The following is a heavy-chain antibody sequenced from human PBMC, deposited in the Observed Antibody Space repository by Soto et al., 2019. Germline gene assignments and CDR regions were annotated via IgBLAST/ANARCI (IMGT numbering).Heavy chain of an antibody. CDR2: ISGYNGNT. D-gene: IGHD5-18*01. V-gene: IGHV1-18*01. CDR1: GYTFSNFG. Sequence: QVQLVQSGAEVMTPGASVKVSCKASGYTFSNFGLSWVRQAPGQGLEWMGWISGYNGNTNSAERFQGRVTMTTDTSTSTAYMEVRSLTSDDTAVYYCARDKGYGFGWSSSSGIDVWGQGTTVTVSS. J-gene: IGHJ6*02. CDR3: ARDKGYGFGWSSSSGIDV.